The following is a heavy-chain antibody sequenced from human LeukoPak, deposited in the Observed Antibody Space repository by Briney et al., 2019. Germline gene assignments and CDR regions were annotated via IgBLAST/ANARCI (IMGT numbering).Heavy chain of an antibody. CDR3: ARVGLELLSPSIWFDP. D-gene: IGHD1-7*01. J-gene: IGHJ5*02. CDR1: GFTVSSNY. CDR2: INHSGST. Sequence: KAGGSLRLSCADSGFTVSSNYMSWIRQPPGKGLEWIGEINHSGSTNYNPSLKSRVTISVDTSKNQFSLKLSSVTAADTAVYYCARVGLELLSPSIWFDPWGQGTLVTVSS. V-gene: IGHV4-34*01.